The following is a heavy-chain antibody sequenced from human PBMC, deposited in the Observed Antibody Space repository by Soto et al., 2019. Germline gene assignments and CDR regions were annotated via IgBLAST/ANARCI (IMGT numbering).Heavy chain of an antibody. CDR2: IQPGDSDT. Sequence: GESLKISCKGSGYSFPSFWIGLVRQMPGKGLEWMGIIQPGDSDTRYSPSFQGQATISADTSISTAYLQWSSLKASDTAMYYCARTTAYGDYSYDYWGLGTLVTVSS. CDR1: GYSFPSFW. CDR3: ARTTAYGDYSYDY. D-gene: IGHD4-17*01. J-gene: IGHJ4*02. V-gene: IGHV5-51*01.